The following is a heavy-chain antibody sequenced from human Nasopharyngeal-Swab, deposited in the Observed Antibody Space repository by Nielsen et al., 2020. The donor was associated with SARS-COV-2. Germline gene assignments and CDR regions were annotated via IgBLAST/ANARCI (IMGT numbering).Heavy chain of an antibody. Sequence: GGSLRLSCAASGFTFSSYAMSWVRQAPGKGLEWVSVIYSGGSSTYYADSVKGRFTISRDNSKNTLYLKMNSLRAEDTAVYYCEKVGGDTAMGYGMDVWSQGTTVTVSS. D-gene: IGHD5-18*01. CDR2: IYSGGSST. CDR1: GFTFSSYA. CDR3: EKVGGDTAMGYGMDV. J-gene: IGHJ6*02. V-gene: IGHV3-23*03.